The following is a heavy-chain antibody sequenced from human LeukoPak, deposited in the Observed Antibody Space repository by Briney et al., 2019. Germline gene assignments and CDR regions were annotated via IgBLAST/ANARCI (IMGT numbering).Heavy chain of an antibody. CDR1: GFTFSSYS. D-gene: IGHD2-2*01. CDR3: ARIGYQLLDY. J-gene: IGHJ4*02. CDR2: ISSSSSYI. Sequence: GGSLRLSCAASGFTFSSYSMNWDRQAPGKGLGWVSSISSSSSYIYYADSVKGRFTISRDNAKNSLYLQMNSLRAEDTAVYYCARIGYQLLDYWGQGTLVTVSS. V-gene: IGHV3-21*01.